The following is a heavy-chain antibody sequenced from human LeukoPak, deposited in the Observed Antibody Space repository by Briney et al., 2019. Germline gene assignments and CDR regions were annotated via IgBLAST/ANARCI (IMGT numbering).Heavy chain of an antibody. CDR2: IYSGGST. CDR3: ARAGILTGYYLDY. J-gene: IGHJ4*02. Sequence: GGSLRLSCAASGFTVSSNHMSWVRQAPGKGLEWVSVIYSGGSTYNADSVKGRFTISRDNSKNTLYLQMNSLRAEDTAVYYCARAGILTGYYLDYWGQGTLVTVSS. CDR1: GFTVSSNH. V-gene: IGHV3-66*01. D-gene: IGHD3-9*01.